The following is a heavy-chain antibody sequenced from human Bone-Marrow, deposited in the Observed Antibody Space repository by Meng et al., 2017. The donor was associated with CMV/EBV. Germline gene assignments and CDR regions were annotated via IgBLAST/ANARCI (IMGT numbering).Heavy chain of an antibody. J-gene: IGHJ5*02. D-gene: IGHD3-22*01. CDR3: ARLKGDNDGSGYHSLSWFDP. Sequence: SETLSLTCTVSGGSVSSGSYYWSWIRQPPGKGLEWIGYIYYSGNTNYSPSLKSRVTISVDTSKNQFSLKLTSVTAADTAVYYCARLKGDNDGSGYHSLSWFDPWGQGTLVTVSS. CDR1: GGSVSSGSYY. CDR2: IYYSGNT. V-gene: IGHV4-61*01.